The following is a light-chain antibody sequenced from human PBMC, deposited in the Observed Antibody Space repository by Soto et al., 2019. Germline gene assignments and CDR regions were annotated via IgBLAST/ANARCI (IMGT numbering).Light chain of an antibody. CDR2: AAS. Sequence: DIQMTQSPSSLSASVGDRVTITCRASQSISSYLNWYQQKPGKAPKLLINAASSLQSGVPSRFSGSGSGTDFTLTISSLQPEDFATYYCQQSYSTRWTFGQGTKVEIK. CDR3: QQSYSTRWT. CDR1: QSISSY. J-gene: IGKJ1*01. V-gene: IGKV1-39*01.